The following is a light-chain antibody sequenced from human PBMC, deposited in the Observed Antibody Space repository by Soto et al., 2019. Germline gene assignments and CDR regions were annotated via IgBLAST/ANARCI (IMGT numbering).Light chain of an antibody. J-gene: IGKJ1*01. CDR1: QGISTW. CDR2: GAS. Sequence: DIQMTQSPSSVSVSVRDRVTITCRASQGISTWLAWYQQKPGKAPNLLISGASTLQSGVPPRFSGSGAGTYFTLTISSLQPEDFATYYCQQTTALPWTFGQGTTVDIK. V-gene: IGKV1-12*01. CDR3: QQTTALPWT.